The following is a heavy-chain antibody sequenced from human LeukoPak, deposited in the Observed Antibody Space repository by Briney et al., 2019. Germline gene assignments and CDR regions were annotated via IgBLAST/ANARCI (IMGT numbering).Heavy chain of an antibody. Sequence: SETLSLTCTVSGGSISSYYWSWIRQPAGKGLEWIGRIYTSGSTNYNPSLKSRVTISVGKSKNQFSLKLSSVTAADTAVYYCAREGYYYDSSGYSDWGQGTLVTVSS. V-gene: IGHV4-4*07. J-gene: IGHJ4*02. D-gene: IGHD3-22*01. CDR1: GGSISSYY. CDR2: IYTSGST. CDR3: AREGYYYDSSGYSD.